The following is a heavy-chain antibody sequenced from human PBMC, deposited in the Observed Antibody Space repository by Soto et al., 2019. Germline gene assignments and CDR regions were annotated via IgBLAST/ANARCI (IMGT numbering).Heavy chain of an antibody. CDR3: AKAHVMVVAGSTFDY. D-gene: IGHD6-19*01. CDR2: ISHSGST. Sequence: SETLSLTCTVSCGSISDDYWSWIRQPPGKGLEWIGHISHSGSTNYNPSLKSRTTVSVDKSNNQFSLKLRSVTAADTAVYYCAKAHVMVVAGSTFDYWGHGTLVTVSS. CDR1: CGSISDDY. V-gene: IGHV4-59*08. J-gene: IGHJ4*01.